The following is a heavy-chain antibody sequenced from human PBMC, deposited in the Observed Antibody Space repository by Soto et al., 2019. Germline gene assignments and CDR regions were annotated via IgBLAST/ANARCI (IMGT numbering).Heavy chain of an antibody. Sequence: ASVKVSCKASGGTFSSYAISWVRQAPGQGXEWMGGIIPIFGTANYAQKFQGRVTITADESTSTAYMELSSLRSEDTAVYYCARGPNYYDSSGYLRPHAFDIWGQGTMVTVSS. J-gene: IGHJ3*02. V-gene: IGHV1-69*13. CDR1: GGTFSSYA. CDR3: ARGPNYYDSSGYLRPHAFDI. D-gene: IGHD3-22*01. CDR2: IIPIFGTA.